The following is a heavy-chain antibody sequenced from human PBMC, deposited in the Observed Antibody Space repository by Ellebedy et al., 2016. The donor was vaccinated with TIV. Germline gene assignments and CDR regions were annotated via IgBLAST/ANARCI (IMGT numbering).Heavy chain of an antibody. Sequence: PSETLSLTCTVSGGSINNYYWTWLRQPPGKELEWLGHIYDSGSTKYNPSLESRVPMSVATSKNQFSLKLTSVTAADTAVYYCAQHMVRIRLGMDVWGQGTTVTVSS. CDR3: AQHMVRIRLGMDV. D-gene: IGHD3-10*01. J-gene: IGHJ6*02. V-gene: IGHV4-59*08. CDR2: IYDSGST. CDR1: GGSINNYY.